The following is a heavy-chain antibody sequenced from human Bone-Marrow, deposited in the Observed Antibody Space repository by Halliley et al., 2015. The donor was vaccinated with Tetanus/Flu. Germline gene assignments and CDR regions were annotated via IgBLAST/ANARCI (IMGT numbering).Heavy chain of an antibody. J-gene: IGHJ4*02. Sequence: EGVAFIWYDGSDVNYPDSLKGRFAISRDDSKSIVTLEMTSLRVEDTAVYYCARNSTGGDRYFDYWGQGTLVTVSS. CDR3: ARNSTGGDRYFDY. V-gene: IGHV3-33*01. CDR2: IWYDGSDV. D-gene: IGHD2-8*02.